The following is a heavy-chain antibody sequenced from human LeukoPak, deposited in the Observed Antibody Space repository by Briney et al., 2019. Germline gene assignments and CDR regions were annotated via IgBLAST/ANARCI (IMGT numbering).Heavy chain of an antibody. CDR2: IIPILGIA. J-gene: IGHJ4*02. CDR3: ARDGIGLAAAGTDY. CDR1: GGTFSSYA. D-gene: IGHD6-13*01. V-gene: IGHV1-69*04. Sequence: SVKVSCKASGGTFSSYAISWVRQAPGQGLEWMGRIIPILGIANYAQKFQGRVTITADKSTSTAYMELSSLRSEDTAVYYCARDGIGLAAAGTDYWAQGTLVTVSS.